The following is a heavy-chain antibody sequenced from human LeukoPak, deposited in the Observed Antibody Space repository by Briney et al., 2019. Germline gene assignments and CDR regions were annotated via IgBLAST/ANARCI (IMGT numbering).Heavy chain of an antibody. D-gene: IGHD3-10*01. J-gene: IGHJ3*02. CDR2: ISSSGSTI. CDR1: GFTFSSYE. CDR3: ARDRLLWFGSGDAFDI. V-gene: IGHV3-48*03. Sequence: GGSLRLSCAASGFTFSSYEMNWVRQAPGKGLEWVSYISSSGSTIYYADSVKGRFTISRDNAKNSLYLQMNSLRAEDTAVYYCARDRLLWFGSGDAFDIWGQGTMVTVSS.